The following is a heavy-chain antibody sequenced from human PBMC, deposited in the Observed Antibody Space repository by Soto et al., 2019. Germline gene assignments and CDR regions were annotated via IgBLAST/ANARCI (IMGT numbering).Heavy chain of an antibody. Sequence: SETLSLTCTVSGGSISSYYWSWIRQPPGKGLEWIGYIYYSGSTNYNPSLKGRVTISVDTSKNQFSLKLSSVTAADTAVYYCARGLGMGGYYFDYWGQGTLVTVSS. D-gene: IGHD7-27*01. V-gene: IGHV4-59*01. CDR2: IYYSGST. CDR3: ARGLGMGGYYFDY. J-gene: IGHJ4*02. CDR1: GGSISSYY.